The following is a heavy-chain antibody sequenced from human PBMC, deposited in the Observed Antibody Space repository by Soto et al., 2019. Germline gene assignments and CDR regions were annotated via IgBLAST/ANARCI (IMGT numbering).Heavy chain of an antibody. CDR3: ARVSTSAKLDY. Sequence: QVPLQESGPGLVRPSETLSLTCTVSGASIGSSDWSWIRQPPGKGLEWMGYIFDTGSTNYSPSPNGRVSIPIVPSMNQVALTMRCVTAADTAVYSCARVSTSAKLDYWGHGMLGTVSS. D-gene: IGHD6-25*01. CDR1: GASIGSSD. CDR2: IFDTGST. J-gene: IGHJ4*01. V-gene: IGHV4-59*01.